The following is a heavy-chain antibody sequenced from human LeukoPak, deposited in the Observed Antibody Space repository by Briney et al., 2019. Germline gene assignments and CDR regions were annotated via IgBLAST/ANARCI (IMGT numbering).Heavy chain of an antibody. V-gene: IGHV3-30*18. CDR2: ISYDGSNK. CDR1: GFTFSSYG. D-gene: IGHD6-19*01. CDR3: AKESLLSSGWPDYYGMDV. Sequence: GGSLRLSCAASGFTFSSYGMHWVRQAPGKGLEWVAVISYDGSNKYYADSVKGRFTISRDNSKNTLYLQMNSLRAEDTAVYYCAKESLLSSGWPDYYGMDVWGQGTTVTVSS. J-gene: IGHJ6*02.